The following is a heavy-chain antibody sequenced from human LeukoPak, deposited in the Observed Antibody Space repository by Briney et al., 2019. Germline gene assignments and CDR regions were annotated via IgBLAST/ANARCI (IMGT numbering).Heavy chain of an antibody. D-gene: IGHD1-7*01. V-gene: IGHV1-2*02. Sequence: ASVKVSCKASGYTFTSYGISWVRQAPGQGLEWMGWINPNSGGTNYAQKFQGRVTMTRDTSISTAYMELSRLRSDDTAVYYCARGLELELSGWGQGTLVTVSS. CDR2: INPNSGGT. CDR1: GYTFTSYG. J-gene: IGHJ4*02. CDR3: ARGLELELSG.